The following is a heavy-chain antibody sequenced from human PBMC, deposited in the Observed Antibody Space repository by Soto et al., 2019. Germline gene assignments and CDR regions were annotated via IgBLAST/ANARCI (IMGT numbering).Heavy chain of an antibody. D-gene: IGHD1-26*01. Sequence: SETLSLTCTVSGGSISSYYWSWIRQPPGKGLEWIGYIYYSGSTNYNPSLKSRVTISVDTSKNQFSLKLSSVTAADTAVYYCAGGATPSWFDPWGQGTLVTVSS. J-gene: IGHJ5*02. CDR3: AGGATPSWFDP. CDR2: IYYSGST. CDR1: GGSISSYY. V-gene: IGHV4-59*01.